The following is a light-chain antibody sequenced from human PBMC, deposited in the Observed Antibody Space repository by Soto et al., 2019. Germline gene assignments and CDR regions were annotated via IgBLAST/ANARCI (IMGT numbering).Light chain of an antibody. CDR2: KAS. Sequence: DIQMTQSPSTLSASVGDRVTITCRASQSISSWLAWYQQKPGKAPKLLIYKASSLESGVPSRFSGSGSGTEFTLTISSLQPDDFAPYNGQQYNIYPGPFGQGTKVEFK. CDR3: QQYNIYPGP. CDR1: QSISSW. V-gene: IGKV1-5*03. J-gene: IGKJ1*01.